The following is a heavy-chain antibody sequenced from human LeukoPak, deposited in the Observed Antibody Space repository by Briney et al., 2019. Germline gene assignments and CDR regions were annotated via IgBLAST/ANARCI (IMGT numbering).Heavy chain of an antibody. CDR1: GGTFSSYA. Sequence: GASVKVSCKASGGTFSSYAISWVRQAPGQGLEWMGGIIPIFGTANYAQKFQGRVTITADESTGTAYMELSSLRSEDTAVYYCAREPCTNGVCYADYWGQGTLVTVSS. CDR3: AREPCTNGVCYADY. CDR2: IIPIFGTA. V-gene: IGHV1-69*13. J-gene: IGHJ4*02. D-gene: IGHD2-8*01.